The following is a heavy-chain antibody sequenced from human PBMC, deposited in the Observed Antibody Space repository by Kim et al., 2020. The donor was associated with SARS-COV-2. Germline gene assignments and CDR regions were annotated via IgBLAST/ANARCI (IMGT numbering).Heavy chain of an antibody. V-gene: IGHV3-11*06. J-gene: IGHJ3*02. D-gene: IGHD6-19*01. Sequence: VKGRFTSSRDNAKNSLYLQMNSLRAEDTAVYYCARGFIAVGRPDPGAFDIWGQGTMVTVSS. CDR3: ARGFIAVGRPDPGAFDI.